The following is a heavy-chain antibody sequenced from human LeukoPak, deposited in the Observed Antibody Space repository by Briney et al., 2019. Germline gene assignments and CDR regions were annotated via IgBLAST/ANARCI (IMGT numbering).Heavy chain of an antibody. CDR2: IWFDGSKD. CDR3: ARDVTGSLDY. V-gene: IGHV3-33*01. Sequence: PGTSLRLSRAASVFAFSTYVMHWVRQAPGKGLEWVAIIWFDGSKDYHADSVKGRFTISRDNSRNTLFLQMDSLRVEDTALYYCARDVTGSLDYWGQGTLVTVSS. D-gene: IGHD2-8*02. CDR1: VFAFSTYV. J-gene: IGHJ4*02.